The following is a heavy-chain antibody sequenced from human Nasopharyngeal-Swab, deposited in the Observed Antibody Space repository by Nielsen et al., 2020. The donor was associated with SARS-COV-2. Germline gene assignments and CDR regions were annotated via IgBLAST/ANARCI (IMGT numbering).Heavy chain of an antibody. Sequence: GESLKISCAASGFTFSSYGMHWVRQAPGKGLEWVAVISHDGSNKYYADSVKGRFTISRDNSKNTLYLQMNSLRAEDTAVYYCARETVAGTRPDYWGQGTLVTVSS. CDR2: ISHDGSNK. V-gene: IGHV3-30*03. CDR1: GFTFSSYG. CDR3: ARETVAGTRPDY. D-gene: IGHD6-19*01. J-gene: IGHJ4*02.